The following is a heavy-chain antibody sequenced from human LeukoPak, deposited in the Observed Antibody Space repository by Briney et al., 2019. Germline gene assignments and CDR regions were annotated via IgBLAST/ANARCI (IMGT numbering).Heavy chain of an antibody. J-gene: IGHJ4*02. CDR2: INGSGGIT. Sequence: PGGSLRLSCAASGFTFSSFAMSWVRQAPGKGLEWVSDINGSGGITYYADFVKGRFTISRDNSKNTLYLQMNSLRAEDTAVYCCAKGVGYWDYWGQGTLVTVSS. V-gene: IGHV3-23*01. CDR3: AKGVGYWDY. CDR1: GFTFSSFA.